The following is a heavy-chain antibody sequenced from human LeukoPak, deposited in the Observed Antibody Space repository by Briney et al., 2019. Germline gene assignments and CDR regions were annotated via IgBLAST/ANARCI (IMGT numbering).Heavy chain of an antibody. Sequence: GGSLRLSCAASGFTFDYYWMHWVRQAPGKGLEWVAVISYDGSNKYYAESVEGRFTISRDNSKNTLYLQMNSLRPEDTAVFYCARDGSSSWYGQDYYYYGMDVWGQGTTVTVSS. CDR3: ARDGSSSWYGQDYYYYGMDV. CDR1: GFTFDYYW. D-gene: IGHD6-13*01. V-gene: IGHV3-30*03. CDR2: ISYDGSNK. J-gene: IGHJ6*02.